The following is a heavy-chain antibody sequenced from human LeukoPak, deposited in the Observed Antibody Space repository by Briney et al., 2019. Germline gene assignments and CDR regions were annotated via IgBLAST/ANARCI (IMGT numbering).Heavy chain of an antibody. CDR3: ARAGSSSNYYYYYMDV. CDR1: GYTFTSYD. V-gene: IGHV1-8*03. CDR2: MNPNSGNT. Sequence: VASVKVSCKASGYTFTSYDINWVRQATGQGLEWMGRMNPNSGNTGYAQKFQGRVTITRNTSISTAYMELSSLRSEDTAAYYCARAGSSSNYYYYYMDVWGKGTTVTVSS. J-gene: IGHJ6*03. D-gene: IGHD6-6*01.